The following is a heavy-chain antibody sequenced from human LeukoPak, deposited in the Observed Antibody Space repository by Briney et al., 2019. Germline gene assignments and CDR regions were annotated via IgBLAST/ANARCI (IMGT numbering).Heavy chain of an antibody. CDR2: IKQDGSEK. CDR1: GFTFSSYW. J-gene: IGHJ4*02. D-gene: IGHD3-22*01. Sequence: PGGSLRLSCAASGFTFSSYWMSWVRQAPGKGLEWVANIKQDGSEKYYVDSVKGRFTISRDNAKNSLYLQMDSLRPDDTAVYFCARGTTKGYYYDSSGYYTKWGQGTLVTVSS. CDR3: ARGTTKGYYYDSSGYYTK. V-gene: IGHV3-7*03.